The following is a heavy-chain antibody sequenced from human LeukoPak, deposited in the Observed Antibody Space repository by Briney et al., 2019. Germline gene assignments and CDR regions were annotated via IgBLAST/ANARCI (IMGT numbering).Heavy chain of an antibody. CDR1: GSRFTSYW. J-gene: IGHJ6*03. V-gene: IGHV5-51*01. CDR3: ARHRYYDSSGYYPNLYYYYYYYMDV. CDR2: IYPGDSDT. D-gene: IGHD3-22*01. Sequence: GASLKISFKGSGSRFTSYWIGWVRPMPGKGLEWMGIIYPGDSDTRYSPSFQGQVTISADKAITTAYLQWSSLKASDTAMYYCARHRYYDSSGYYPNLYYYYYYYMDVWGKGTTVTVSS.